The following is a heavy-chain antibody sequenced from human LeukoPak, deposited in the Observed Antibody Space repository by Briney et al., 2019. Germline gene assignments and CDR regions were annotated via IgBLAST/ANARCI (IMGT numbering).Heavy chain of an antibody. D-gene: IGHD2-2*02. V-gene: IGHV3-48*01. CDR1: GFAFSTYS. CDR2: ISSSSSTI. Sequence: GGSLRLSCAVSGFAFSTYSIVWVRHAPGKGLEGLSYISSSSSTIYYTDSVKGRLNISRDNPKNTRYLQMNSLRAEDTAVHYCAKMGVMENAYCSSTSCNTNYYYMDVWGKGTTVTVSS. CDR3: AKMGVMENAYCSSTSCNTNYYYMDV. J-gene: IGHJ6*03.